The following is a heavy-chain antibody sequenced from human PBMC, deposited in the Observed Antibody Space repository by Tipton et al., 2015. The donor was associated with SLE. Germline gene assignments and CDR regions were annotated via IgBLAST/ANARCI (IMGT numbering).Heavy chain of an antibody. CDR3: ARAGWGDFWTGYYYGYFDN. CDR1: GGSFSVHY. D-gene: IGHD3/OR15-3a*01. J-gene: IGHJ4*02. V-gene: IGHV4-34*01. Sequence: TLSLTCAVYGGSFSVHYWSWSWIRQPPGKGLEWIGEIDHSRSTNYNPSLKSRTSISLDMSGNQFSLKMTSVTAADTAVYYCARAGWGDFWTGYYYGYFDNWGQGMLVTVSS. CDR2: IDHSRST.